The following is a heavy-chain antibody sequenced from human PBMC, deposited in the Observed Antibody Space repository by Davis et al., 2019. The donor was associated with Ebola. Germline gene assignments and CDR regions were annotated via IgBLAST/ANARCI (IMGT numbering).Heavy chain of an antibody. D-gene: IGHD6-13*01. V-gene: IGHV1-18*01. CDR2: ISAYNGNT. Sequence: ASVKVSCKASGYTFTSYDMHWVRQAPGQGLEWMGWISAYNGNTNYAQKLQGRVTMTTDTSTSTAYMELRSLRSDDTAVYYCARDIRTYSSSWCGDYWGQGTLVTISS. CDR3: ARDIRTYSSSWCGDY. CDR1: GYTFTSYD. J-gene: IGHJ4*02.